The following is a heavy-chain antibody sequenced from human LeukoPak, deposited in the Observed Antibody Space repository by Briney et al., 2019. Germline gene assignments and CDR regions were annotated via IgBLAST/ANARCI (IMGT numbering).Heavy chain of an antibody. V-gene: IGHV1-2*02. J-gene: IGHJ4*02. CDR3: ATAPAGWLVPFDY. Sequence: GASVKVSCKASGYTFTGYYMHWVRQAPGQGLEWMGWINPNRGGTNYAQKFQGRVTITRDTSISTAYMELSRLRSDDTAVYYCATAPAGWLVPFDYWGQGTLVTVSS. CDR1: GYTFTGYY. D-gene: IGHD6-19*01. CDR2: INPNRGGT.